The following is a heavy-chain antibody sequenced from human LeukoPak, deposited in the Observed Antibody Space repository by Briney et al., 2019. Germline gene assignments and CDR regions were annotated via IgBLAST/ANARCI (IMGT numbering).Heavy chain of an antibody. D-gene: IGHD1-14*01. CDR3: ARELGGTKTGGFDI. V-gene: IGHV3-64*01. CDR2: IGADGDRT. CDR1: GFSFSYHD. J-gene: IGHJ3*02. Sequence: PGGSLRLSCAASGFSFSYHDMHWVRQAPGKGLEFVSSIGADGDRTFYANSVEGRFTISRDNSKGTMYLQMGALRPEDLAVYYCARELGGTKTGGFDIWGQETVVTVSS.